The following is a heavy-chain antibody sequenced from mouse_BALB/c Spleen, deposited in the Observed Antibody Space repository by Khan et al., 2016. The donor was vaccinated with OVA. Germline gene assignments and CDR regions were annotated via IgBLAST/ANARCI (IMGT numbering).Heavy chain of an antibody. V-gene: IGHV1-77*01. Sequence: VQLQESGPELVKPGASVNMSCKASGYTFTDYIISWVKQRTGQGFEWIGEIYPGSGITHYTEKFMGNATLTADNSSNTPYMQLNSLTSDDSAIYFCARIETTVADYWGQGTTLTVSS. CDR1: GYTFTDYI. J-gene: IGHJ2*01. CDR2: IYPGSGIT. D-gene: IGHD1-1*01. CDR3: ARIETTVADY.